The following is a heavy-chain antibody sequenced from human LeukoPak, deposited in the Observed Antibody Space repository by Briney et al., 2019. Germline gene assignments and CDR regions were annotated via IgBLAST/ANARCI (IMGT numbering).Heavy chain of an antibody. CDR2: ISSSGSTI. CDR1: GFTFSDYY. Sequence: GGSLRLSCAASGFTFSDYYMSWIRQAPGKGLEWVSYISSSGSTIYYADSVKGRFTISRDNAKNSLYLQMNSLRAEDTAVYYCAGGGQDDILTGYYIGLTLDYWGQGTLVTVSS. CDR3: AGGGQDDILTGYYIGLTLDY. J-gene: IGHJ4*02. D-gene: IGHD3-9*01. V-gene: IGHV3-11*04.